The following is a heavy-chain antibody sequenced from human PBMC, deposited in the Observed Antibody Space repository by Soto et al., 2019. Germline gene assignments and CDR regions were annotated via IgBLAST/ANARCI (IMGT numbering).Heavy chain of an antibody. CDR1: GGSVSSGSYY. Sequence: QVQLQESGPGLVKPSETLSLTCTVSGGSVSSGSYYWSWIRQPPGKGLEWIGYIYYSGSTNYNPSLKSRVTISVDTSKNQFSLKLRSVTAADTAVYYCARVSFWSGYYFAFDIWGQGTMVTVSS. V-gene: IGHV4-61*01. CDR2: IYYSGST. J-gene: IGHJ3*02. CDR3: ARVSFWSGYYFAFDI. D-gene: IGHD3-3*01.